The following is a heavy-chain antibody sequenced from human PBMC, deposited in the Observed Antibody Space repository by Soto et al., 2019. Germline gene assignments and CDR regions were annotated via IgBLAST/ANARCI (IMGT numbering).Heavy chain of an antibody. D-gene: IGHD1-26*01. CDR2: ISGSGGST. V-gene: IGHV3-23*01. CDR1: GFTFSSYA. Sequence: GGSLRLSCAASGFTFSSYAMSWVRQAPGKGLEWVSAISGSGGSTYYADSVKGRFTISRDTSKNTLSLQLDSLRAEDTAVYYCARGVPVGAIGRFYFDSWGQGALVTGS. CDR3: ARGVPVGAIGRFYFDS. J-gene: IGHJ4*02.